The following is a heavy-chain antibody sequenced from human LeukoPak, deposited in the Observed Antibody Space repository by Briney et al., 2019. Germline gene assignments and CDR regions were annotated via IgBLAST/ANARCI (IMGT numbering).Heavy chain of an antibody. Sequence: SETLSLTCTVSGGPITTYYLSWIRQSAGMGLEWIGRISGSGVITYNPSLKSRVILSLDTSNNHFSLKLISVTAADTAVYYCARLPGYSSGWFWGLGKMGYYFDYWGQGTLVTVSS. CDR2: ISGSGVI. V-gene: IGHV4-4*07. CDR3: ARLPGYSSGWFWGLGKMGYYFDY. J-gene: IGHJ4*02. CDR1: GGPITTYY. D-gene: IGHD6-19*01.